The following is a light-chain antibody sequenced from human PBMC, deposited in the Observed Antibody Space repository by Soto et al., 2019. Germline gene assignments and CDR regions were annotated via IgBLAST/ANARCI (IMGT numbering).Light chain of an antibody. J-gene: IGLJ1*01. CDR2: QAT. Sequence: QSVLAQPASVSGSPGQSITISNDGTSSDIGRSSLVSWYQQHPGKGPKLIIYQATQRPSGVSDRFSGSRSGNTASLTISGVQAEDEADYYCCSYAGSRSYVFGTGTKVTVL. CDR3: CSYAGSRSYV. V-gene: IGLV2-23*01. CDR1: SSDIGRSSL.